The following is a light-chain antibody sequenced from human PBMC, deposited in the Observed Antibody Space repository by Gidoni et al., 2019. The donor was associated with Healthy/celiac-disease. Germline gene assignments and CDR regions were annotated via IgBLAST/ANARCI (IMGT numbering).Light chain of an antibody. CDR2: QDS. V-gene: IGLV3-1*01. Sequence: YELTQPPPVSVSPGQTASITCSGDKLGDKYACWYQQKPGQSPVLVIYQDSKRPSGIPERFSGSNSGNTATLTISGTQAMDEADYYCQAWDSSTHVVFGGGTKLTVL. J-gene: IGLJ2*01. CDR1: KLGDKY. CDR3: QAWDSSTHVV.